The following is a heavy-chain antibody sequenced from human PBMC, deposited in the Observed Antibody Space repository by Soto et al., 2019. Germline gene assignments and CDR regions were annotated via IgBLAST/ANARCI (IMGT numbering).Heavy chain of an antibody. V-gene: IGHV3-30*18. CDR3: VKDRGFYLDAFDM. D-gene: IGHD3-3*01. Sequence: QVQLVESGGGVVQPGTSLRLTCDVSGFSITSSGMHWVRQAPGKGLEWVAVISYDGKSKYYADSVKGRFTTSRDNSKNTLYLQMNSLRPEDTAVFYCVKDRGFYLDAFDMWGPGAKVTVSS. CDR2: ISYDGKSK. J-gene: IGHJ3*02. CDR1: GFSITSSG.